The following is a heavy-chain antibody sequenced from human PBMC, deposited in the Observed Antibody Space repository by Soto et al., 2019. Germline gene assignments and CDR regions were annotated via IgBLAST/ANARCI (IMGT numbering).Heavy chain of an antibody. V-gene: IGHV4-39*01. J-gene: IGHJ5*02. CDR1: GGSISSSDFY. D-gene: IGHD6-25*01. Sequence: SETLSLTCTVSGGSISSSDFYLGWLRQTPGKGLEFIGSMYYSGSTYYNPSLKSRLTISVDTSKNQFTLKLISVTAADTAVYYCAVVDSTGNWFDPWGEGALVTVSS. CDR2: MYYSGST. CDR3: AVVDSTGNWFDP.